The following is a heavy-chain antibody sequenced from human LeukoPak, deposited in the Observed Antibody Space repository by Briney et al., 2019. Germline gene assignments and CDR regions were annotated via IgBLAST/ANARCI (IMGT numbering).Heavy chain of an antibody. D-gene: IGHD3-16*02. J-gene: IGHJ4*02. Sequence: GGSLRLSCAASGFSFSSYAMSWVRQAPGKGLEWVSAISGSGGSTYYADSVKGRSTISRDNSKNTLYLQMNSLRAEDTAVYYCAKGPYDYVWGSYRYYACAPDYWGQGTLVTVSS. V-gene: IGHV3-23*01. CDR3: AKGPYDYVWGSYRYYACAPDY. CDR2: ISGSGGST. CDR1: GFSFSSYA.